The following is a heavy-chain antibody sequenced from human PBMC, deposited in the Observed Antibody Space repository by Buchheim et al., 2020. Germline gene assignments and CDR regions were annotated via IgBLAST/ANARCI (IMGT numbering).Heavy chain of an antibody. J-gene: IGHJ4*02. CDR3: ARDNGLGGVAETFIDY. CDR1: GFTFSSYG. D-gene: IGHD2-8*01. V-gene: IGHV3-33*01. CDR2: IWYDGSNK. Sequence: QVQLVESGGGVVQPGRSLRLSCAASGFTFSSYGMHWVRQAPGKGLEWVAVIWYDGSNKYYADSVKGRFTISRDNSKNTLYLQMNSLRAEDTAVYYCARDNGLGGVAETFIDYWGQGTL.